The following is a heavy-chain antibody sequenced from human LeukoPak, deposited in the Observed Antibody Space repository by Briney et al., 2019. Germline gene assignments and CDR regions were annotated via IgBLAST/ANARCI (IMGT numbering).Heavy chain of an antibody. CDR3: ARDSPSLGGWLEHYYYYGMDV. CDR2: ISAYNGNT. CDR1: GYTFTGYY. J-gene: IGHJ6*02. V-gene: IGHV1-18*01. D-gene: IGHD6-19*01. Sequence: GASVKVSCRASGYTFTGYYMSWVRQAPGQGLGWMGWISAYNGNTNYAQKLQGRVTMTTDTSTSTAYMELSSLRSEDTAVYHCARDSPSLGGWLEHYYYYGMDVWGQGTTVTVSS.